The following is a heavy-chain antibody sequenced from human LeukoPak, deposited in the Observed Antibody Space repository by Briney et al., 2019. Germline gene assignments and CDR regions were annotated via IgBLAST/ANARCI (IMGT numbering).Heavy chain of an antibody. CDR1: GGSISSYY. CDR2: IYYSGST. Sequence: SETLSPTCTVSGGSISSYYWSWIRQPPGKGLEWIGYIYYSGSTNYNPSLKSRVTISVDTSKNQFSLKLSSVTAADTAMYYCARDGTIIDAFDIWGQGTMVTVSS. J-gene: IGHJ3*02. D-gene: IGHD2-8*01. V-gene: IGHV4-59*01. CDR3: ARDGTIIDAFDI.